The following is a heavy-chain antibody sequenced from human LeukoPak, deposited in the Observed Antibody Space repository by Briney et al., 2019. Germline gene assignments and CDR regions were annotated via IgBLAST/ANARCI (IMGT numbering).Heavy chain of an antibody. V-gene: IGHV1-69*05. Sequence: SVKVSCKGCGGTFSSYAISWVRQAPGQGREWMGRIIPIFGTANNAQKFQGRVTITTDEATSTAYMALSSLRSEDTAVYYCARVVGRADGYNWLGGVRLGAFDIWGQGTMVTVSS. CDR2: IIPIFGTA. CDR1: GGTFSSYA. D-gene: IGHD5-24*01. J-gene: IGHJ3*02. CDR3: ARVVGRADGYNWLGGVRLGAFDI.